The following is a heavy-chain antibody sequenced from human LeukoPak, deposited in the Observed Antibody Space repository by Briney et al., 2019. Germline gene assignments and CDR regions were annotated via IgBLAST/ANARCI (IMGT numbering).Heavy chain of an antibody. V-gene: IGHV3-48*03. CDR1: GFTFSSYE. D-gene: IGHD3-10*01. CDR2: ISSGGITI. CDR3: ASNYFGSGSMKGDFYYMDV. Sequence: GGSLRLSCAASGFTFSSYEMNWVRQAPGKGLEWVSYISSGGITIYYADPVKGRFTISRDNAKNSLYLQMNSLRAEDAGVYYCASNYFGSGSMKGDFYYMDVWGKGTTVTISS. J-gene: IGHJ6*03.